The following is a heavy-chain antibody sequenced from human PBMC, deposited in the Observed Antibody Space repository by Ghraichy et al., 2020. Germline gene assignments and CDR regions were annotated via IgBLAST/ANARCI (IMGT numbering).Heavy chain of an antibody. CDR3: ARVSYGGSFPDY. CDR2: IFSPSGGS. Sequence: SETLSLTCSVSGGSISSYYWSWIRQPAGKGLEWIGRIFSPSGGSNYNPSLKSRVTMSVDTSKNQFSLKLSSVTAADTAVYYCARVSYGGSFPDYWGQGTLVTVSS. J-gene: IGHJ4*02. CDR1: GGSISSYY. V-gene: IGHV4-4*07. D-gene: IGHD4-23*01.